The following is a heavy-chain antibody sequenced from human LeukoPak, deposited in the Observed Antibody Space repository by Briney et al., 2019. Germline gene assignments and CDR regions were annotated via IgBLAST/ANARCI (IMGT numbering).Heavy chain of an antibody. CDR2: ITGGGGSP. J-gene: IGHJ6*02. D-gene: IGHD3-10*01. V-gene: IGHV3-23*01. CDR1: GFTFSSYA. Sequence: GGSLRLSCAASGFTFSSYAMSWVRQAPGKGLEWVSGITGGGGSPYYADSVKGRFTISRDNSKNTLYLQMSSLRVEDTAVYYCAKPYDSSGSYYYYYHYGMDVWGQGTTVTVSS. CDR3: AKPYDSSGSYYYYYHYGMDV.